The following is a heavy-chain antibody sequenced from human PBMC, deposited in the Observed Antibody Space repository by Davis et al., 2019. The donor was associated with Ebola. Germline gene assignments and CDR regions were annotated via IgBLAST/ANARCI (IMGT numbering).Heavy chain of an antibody. J-gene: IGHJ2*01. CDR1: GLTISTNY. Sequence: GESLKISCEVSGLTISTNYMSWIRQAPGKGLEWVSYISSSGSTIYYADSVKGRFTISRDNAKNSLYLQMNSLRAEDSAVYYCARNLRDTTGYYLVRYWYFDLWGRGTLVTVSS. CDR3: ARNLRDTTGYYLVRYWYFDL. V-gene: IGHV3-11*01. D-gene: IGHD3-22*01. CDR2: ISSSGSTI.